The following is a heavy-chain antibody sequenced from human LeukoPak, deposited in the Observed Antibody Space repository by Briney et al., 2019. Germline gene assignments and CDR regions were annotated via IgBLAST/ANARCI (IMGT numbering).Heavy chain of an antibody. V-gene: IGHV1-69*04. J-gene: IGHJ4*02. D-gene: IGHD3-16*01. CDR3: ARVGEYLVGREFDY. CDR2: IIPILGIA. CDR1: GYTFTSYG. Sequence: SVKVSCKASGYTFTSYGISWVRQAPGQGLEWMGRIIPILGIANYAQKFQGRVTITADKSTSTAYMELSSLRSEDTAVYYCARVGEYLVGREFDYWGQGTLVTVSS.